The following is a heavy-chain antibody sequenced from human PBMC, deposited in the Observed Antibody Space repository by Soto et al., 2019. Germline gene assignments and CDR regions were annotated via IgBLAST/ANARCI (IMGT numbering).Heavy chain of an antibody. CDR2: IYYSGST. Sequence: SETLSLTCTVSGGSISSSSYYWGWIRQPPGKGLEWIGSIYYSGSTYYNPSLKSRVTISVDTSKNQFSLKLSSVTAADTAVYYCARSPAASMVSHMDVWGKGTTVTVSS. D-gene: IGHD3-10*01. CDR3: ARSPAASMVSHMDV. J-gene: IGHJ6*03. V-gene: IGHV4-39*01. CDR1: GGSISSSSYY.